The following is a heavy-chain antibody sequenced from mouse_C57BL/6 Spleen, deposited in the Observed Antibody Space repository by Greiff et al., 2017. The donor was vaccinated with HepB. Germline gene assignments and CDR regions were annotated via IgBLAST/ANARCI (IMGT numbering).Heavy chain of an antibody. D-gene: IGHD2-4*01. CDR1: GFTFSSYA. V-gene: IGHV5-4*01. CDR3: AREGSYDSTVAWFAY. Sequence: EVHLVESGGGLVKPGGSLKLSCAASGFTFSSYAMSWVRQTPEKRLEWVATISDGGSYTYYPDNVKGRFTISRDNAKNNLYLQMSHLKSEDTAMYYCAREGSYDSTVAWFAYWGQGTLVTVSA. CDR2: ISDGGSYT. J-gene: IGHJ3*01.